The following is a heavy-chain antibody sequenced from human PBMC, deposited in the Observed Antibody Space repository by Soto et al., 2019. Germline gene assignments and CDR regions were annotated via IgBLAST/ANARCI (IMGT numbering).Heavy chain of an antibody. V-gene: IGHV3-30*18. Sequence: GGSLRLSCGASGFTFGNHGMHWVRQAPGKGLEWVALISYDGSKTLYLDSVKGRFTISRDNSKNTLYLEMNRLTIEDTAVYYCEKENPDSIAVDMWGQGTLVTVSS. J-gene: IGHJ4*02. CDR1: GFTFGNHG. CDR2: ISYDGSKT. D-gene: IGHD3-22*01. CDR3: EKENPDSIAVDM.